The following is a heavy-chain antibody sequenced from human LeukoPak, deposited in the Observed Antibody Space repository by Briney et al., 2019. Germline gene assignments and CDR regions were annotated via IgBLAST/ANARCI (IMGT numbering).Heavy chain of an antibody. Sequence: GASVKVSCKASGYTFTGYYMHWVRQAPGQGLEWMGWINPNSGGTNYAQKFQGRVTMTRDTSISTAYMELSRLRSDDTAVYYCARKGYNWNYVPDNWFDPWGQGTLVTVSS. CDR3: ARKGYNWNYVPDNWFDP. J-gene: IGHJ5*02. V-gene: IGHV1-2*02. D-gene: IGHD1-7*01. CDR2: INPNSGGT. CDR1: GYTFTGYY.